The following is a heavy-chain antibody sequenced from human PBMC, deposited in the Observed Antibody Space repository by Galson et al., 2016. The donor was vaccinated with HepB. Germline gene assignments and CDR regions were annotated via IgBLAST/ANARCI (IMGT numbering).Heavy chain of an antibody. CDR3: ARNGGVYLYYCDD. Sequence: SVKVSCKASGFPFIRYFVHWVRQAPGQGLEWMGTINPGGGTTSYAERFEGRATMTRDTSTGTVYMELSSLRSADTAGYDCARNGGVYLYYCDDWGQGTLVTVSS. D-gene: IGHD4-23*01. CDR2: INPGGGTT. V-gene: IGHV1-46*01. J-gene: IGHJ4*02. CDR1: GFPFIRYF.